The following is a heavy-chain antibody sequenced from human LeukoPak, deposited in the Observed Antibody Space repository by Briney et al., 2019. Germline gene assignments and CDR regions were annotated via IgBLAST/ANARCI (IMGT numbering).Heavy chain of an antibody. CDR2: IYYSGST. CDR3: ARGIQLIDY. CDR1: GGSISSYY. J-gene: IGHJ4*02. D-gene: IGHD5-18*01. Sequence: SDTLSLTCTVSGGSISSYYWRWIRQPPGKGLEWIGYIYYSGSTNYNPSLKSRVTISVDTSKNQFSLQLSSVTAADTAVYYCARGIQLIDYWGQGTLVTVSS. V-gene: IGHV4-59*01.